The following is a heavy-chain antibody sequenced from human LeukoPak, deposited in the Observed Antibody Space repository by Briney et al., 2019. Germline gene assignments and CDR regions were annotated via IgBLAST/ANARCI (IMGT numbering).Heavy chain of an antibody. J-gene: IGHJ6*03. V-gene: IGHV4-59*01. CDR3: ARIIRGSFSSLGYMDV. CDR2: IYSSGST. Sequence: SETLSLTCSVPGGSISQYYWGWIRQPPGKRLEWMGQIYSSGSTDYNPSLKSRVSISMDSSENQFSLKLSSPTAADTAVYYCARIIRGSFSSLGYMDVWGKGTTVTVSS. D-gene: IGHD3-10*01. CDR1: GGSISQYY.